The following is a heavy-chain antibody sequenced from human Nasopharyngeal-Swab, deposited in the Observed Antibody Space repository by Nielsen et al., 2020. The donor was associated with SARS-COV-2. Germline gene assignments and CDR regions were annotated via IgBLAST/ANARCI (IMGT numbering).Heavy chain of an antibody. J-gene: IGHJ6*02. CDR2: IYYSGSP. D-gene: IGHD1-14*01. V-gene: IGHV4-39*01. Sequence: WIRQPPGKGLEWIGSIYYSGSPYYNPSLKSRVTISVDTSKNQFSLKLSSVTAADTAVYYCARPINKGVMDVWGQGTTVTVSS. CDR3: ARPINKGVMDV.